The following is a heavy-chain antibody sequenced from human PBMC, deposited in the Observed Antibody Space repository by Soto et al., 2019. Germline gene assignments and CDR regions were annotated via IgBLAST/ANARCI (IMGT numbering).Heavy chain of an antibody. Sequence: GGSLRLSCAASGFTFSSYAMSWVRQAPGKGLEWVSAISGSGGSTYYADSVKGRFTISRENSKNTLYLQMNSLRAEDTAVYYCAKLASDDIAEAFYYFDYWGQGTLVTVSS. D-gene: IGHD6-13*01. CDR1: GFTFSSYA. CDR2: ISGSGGST. V-gene: IGHV3-23*01. J-gene: IGHJ4*02. CDR3: AKLASDDIAEAFYYFDY.